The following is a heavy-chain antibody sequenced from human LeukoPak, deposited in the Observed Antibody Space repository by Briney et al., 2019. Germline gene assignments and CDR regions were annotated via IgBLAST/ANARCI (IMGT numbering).Heavy chain of an antibody. CDR2: IYYSGST. D-gene: IGHD5-12*01. V-gene: IGHV4-59*08. CDR1: GGSISSCY. J-gene: IGHJ4*02. CDR3: ARRRGYSGYDIIDY. Sequence: SETLSLTCTVSGGSISSCYWSWIRQPPGKGLEWIGYIYYSGSTNYNPSLKSRVTISVDTSENQFSLKLSSVTAADTAVYYCARRRGYSGYDIIDYWGQGTLVTVSS.